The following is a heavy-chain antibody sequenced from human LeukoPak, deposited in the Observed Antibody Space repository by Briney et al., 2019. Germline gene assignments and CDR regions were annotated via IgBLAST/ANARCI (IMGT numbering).Heavy chain of an antibody. CDR2: INRDGSTT. Sequence: GGSLTLFCAASESTLSKFLMHWVRPAPGKGLVWVSGINRDGSTTTYADPVKGRFTVSRDNAKNTLYLQMSSLRAEDTAVYYCARGNYYGMDVWGQGTTVTVSS. V-gene: IGHV3-74*03. J-gene: IGHJ6*02. CDR1: ESTLSKFL. D-gene: IGHD2/OR15-2a*01. CDR3: ARGNYYGMDV.